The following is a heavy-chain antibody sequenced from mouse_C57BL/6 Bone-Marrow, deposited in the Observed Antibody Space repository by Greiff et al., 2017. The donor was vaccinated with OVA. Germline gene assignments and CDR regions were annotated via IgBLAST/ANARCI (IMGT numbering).Heavy chain of an antibody. Sequence: DVMLVESGGGLVKPGGSLKLSCAASGFTFSSYAMSWVRQTPEKRLEWVATISDGGSYTYYPDNVKGRFTISRDNAKNNLYLQMSHLKSEDTAMYYCARAPLLRYWYFDVWGTGTTVTVSS. CDR2: ISDGGSYT. J-gene: IGHJ1*03. D-gene: IGHD1-2*01. CDR3: ARAPLLRYWYFDV. CDR1: GFTFSSYA. V-gene: IGHV5-4*03.